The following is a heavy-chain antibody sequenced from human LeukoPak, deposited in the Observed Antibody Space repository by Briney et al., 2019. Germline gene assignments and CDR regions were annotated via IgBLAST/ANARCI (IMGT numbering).Heavy chain of an antibody. Sequence: PGGSLRLSCAGSGFTFSTNWMVWIRQAPGRGLEWVSYISTGSSYTNYADSVKGRFTISRDNAKNSLYLQMNSLRAEDTALYYCARAEGGPATAIYWGQGTLVTVSS. CDR1: GFTFSTNW. CDR2: ISTGSSYT. D-gene: IGHD2-21*02. CDR3: ARAEGGPATAIY. J-gene: IGHJ4*02. V-gene: IGHV3-11*05.